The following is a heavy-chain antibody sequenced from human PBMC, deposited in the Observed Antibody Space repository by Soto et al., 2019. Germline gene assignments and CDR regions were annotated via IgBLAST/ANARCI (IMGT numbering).Heavy chain of an antibody. V-gene: IGHV3-7*01. Sequence: PGGSLRLSCAASGFTLSSYWMSWVRQAPGKGLEWVANIKQDGSEKYYVDSVKGRFTISRDNAKNSLYLQMNSLRAEDTAVYYCARDFYSIFGIFDYWGQGTLVTVSS. D-gene: IGHD3-3*01. CDR2: IKQDGSEK. CDR1: GFTLSSYW. J-gene: IGHJ4*02. CDR3: ARDFYSIFGIFDY.